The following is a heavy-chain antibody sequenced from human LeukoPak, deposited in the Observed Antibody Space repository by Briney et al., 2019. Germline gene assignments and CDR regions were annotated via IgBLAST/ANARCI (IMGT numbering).Heavy chain of an antibody. CDR1: GGSFSGYY. J-gene: IGHJ4*02. CDR3: ARGWLYFDY. D-gene: IGHD5-12*01. Sequence: PSETLSLTCAVYGGSFSGYYWSWIRQPPGKGLEWIGEINHSGSTNYNPSLKSRVTISVDTSKNQFSLKLSSVTAADTAVYYCARGWLYFDYWGQGTLVTVSP. CDR2: INHSGST. V-gene: IGHV4-34*01.